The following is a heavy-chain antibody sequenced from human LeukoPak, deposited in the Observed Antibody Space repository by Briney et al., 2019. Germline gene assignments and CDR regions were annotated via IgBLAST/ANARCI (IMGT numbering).Heavy chain of an antibody. CDR1: GFTFSSYG. V-gene: IGHV3-30*02. CDR3: ARDGRPSAPGGYHLAR. J-gene: IGHJ4*02. D-gene: IGHD5-18*01. Sequence: GGSLRLSCAVSGFTFSSYGMHWVRQAPGKGLEWVAFIRYDGSIQYYADSVKGRFIISRDISKNTLDVQMNSLSVDDTAVYYCARDGRPSAPGGYHLARWGQGTLVIVSS. CDR2: IRYDGSIQ.